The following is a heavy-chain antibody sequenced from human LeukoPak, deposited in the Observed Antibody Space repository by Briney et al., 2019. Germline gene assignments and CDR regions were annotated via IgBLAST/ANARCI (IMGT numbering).Heavy chain of an antibody. V-gene: IGHV4-59*01. CDR3: ARANYGSGSYVDWFDP. J-gene: IGHJ5*02. Sequence: TSETLSLTCTVSGGSISSYYWSWIRQPPGKGLEWIGYIYYSGSTNYNPSLKSRVTISVDTSKNQFSLKPSSATAADTAVYYCARANYGSGSYVDWFDPWGQGTLVTVSS. CDR2: IYYSGST. D-gene: IGHD3-10*01. CDR1: GGSISSYY.